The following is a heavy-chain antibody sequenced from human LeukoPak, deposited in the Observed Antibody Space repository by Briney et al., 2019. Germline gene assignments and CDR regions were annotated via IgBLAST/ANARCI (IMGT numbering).Heavy chain of an antibody. Sequence: PGGSLRLSCAASGFTFSSYSMNWVRQAPGKGLEWVSSISSSSSYIYYADSVKGRFTISRDNAKNSLYLQMNSLRAEDTAVYYCARDGVTVVTLGFDYWGQGTLVTVSS. CDR1: GFTFSSYS. V-gene: IGHV3-21*01. CDR2: ISSSSSYI. D-gene: IGHD4-23*01. CDR3: ARDGVTVVTLGFDY. J-gene: IGHJ4*02.